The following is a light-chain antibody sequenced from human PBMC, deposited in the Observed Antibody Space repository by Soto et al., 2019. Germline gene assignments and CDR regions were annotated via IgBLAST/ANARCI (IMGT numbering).Light chain of an antibody. J-gene: IGKJ3*01. CDR2: AAS. Sequence: EIVMTQSPATLSVSPGERATLSCRASQSVTGNLAWYQQKPGQAPRLLIYAASTRATGIPARFSGSGSGTEFTLTIISLQSEDSAVHYCQHYNNWPAFTFGPGTKVEI. CDR1: QSVTGN. CDR3: QHYNNWPAFT. V-gene: IGKV3-15*01.